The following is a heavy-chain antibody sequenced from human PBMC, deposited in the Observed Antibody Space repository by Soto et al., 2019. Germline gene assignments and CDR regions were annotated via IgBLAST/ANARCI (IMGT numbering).Heavy chain of an antibody. CDR2: IYYSGST. D-gene: IGHD1-26*01. CDR1: GYSISSTNW. J-gene: IGHJ4*02. V-gene: IGHV4-28*01. CDR3: VKPQGGSSPYYFDH. Sequence: PSETLSLTCAVSGYSISSTNWWGWIRQPPGRRLEWIGDIYYSGSTYYNPSLRSRVTMSVDTSKNHFSLNLTSVTAVDTAVYYCVKPQGGSSPYYFDHWGQGTLVTVSS.